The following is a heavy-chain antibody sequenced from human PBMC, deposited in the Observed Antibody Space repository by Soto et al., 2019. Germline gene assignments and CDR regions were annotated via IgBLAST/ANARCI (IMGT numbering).Heavy chain of an antibody. V-gene: IGHV1-18*01. CDR3: ARENVLSYVDTAMEDYFDY. J-gene: IGHJ4*02. CDR1: GYTFNTYS. D-gene: IGHD5-18*01. CDR2: ISGYNGDT. Sequence: QVQLVQSGAEVKKPGASVKVSCKASGYTFNTYSISWVRQAPGQGLERMGWISGYNGDTHYAQKFEGRITMTTDTSTSTAYMELRSMRSDDTAMCYCARENVLSYVDTAMEDYFDYWVQGSLVSVSS.